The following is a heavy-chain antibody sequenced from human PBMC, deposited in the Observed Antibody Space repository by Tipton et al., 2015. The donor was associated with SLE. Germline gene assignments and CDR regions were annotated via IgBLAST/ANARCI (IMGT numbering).Heavy chain of an antibody. Sequence: SLRLSCAASGFTFSSYAMHWVRQAPGKELEWVAVISYDGSNKYYADSVKGRFTISRDNSKNTLYLHLNSLRAEDTAVYYCATFGADSAWGQGTLVTVSS. V-gene: IGHV3-30*14. CDR2: ISYDGSNK. CDR1: GFTFSSYA. J-gene: IGHJ4*02. D-gene: IGHD3-10*01. CDR3: ATFGADSA.